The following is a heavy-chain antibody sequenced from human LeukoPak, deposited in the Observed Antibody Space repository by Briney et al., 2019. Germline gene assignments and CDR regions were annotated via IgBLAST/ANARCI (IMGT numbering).Heavy chain of an antibody. CDR3: AREGTVAGTGNYYYGMDV. Sequence: SHTLSLTCTVSGGSIGSGSYYWGWIRQPAGKGLEWIGRIYTSGSTNYNPSLKSRVTISVDTSKNQFSLKLSSVTAADTAVYYCAREGTVAGTGNYYYGMDVWGQGTTVTVSS. J-gene: IGHJ6*02. CDR2: IYTSGST. CDR1: GGSIGSGSYY. D-gene: IGHD6-19*01. V-gene: IGHV4-61*02.